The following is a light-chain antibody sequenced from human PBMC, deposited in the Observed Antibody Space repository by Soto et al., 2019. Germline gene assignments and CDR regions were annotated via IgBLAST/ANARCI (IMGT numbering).Light chain of an antibody. Sequence: DVQMTQSPSSVSASVGDRVTITCRASQSVGNWLAWYQHKPGKAPNLLIYGASTLRNGVPSRFSGNGSGTDFNLTISSPQTKDFATYYCQQANSFPVTFGPGTKVHMK. CDR3: QQANSFPVT. CDR1: QSVGNW. CDR2: GAS. V-gene: IGKV1D-12*01. J-gene: IGKJ3*01.